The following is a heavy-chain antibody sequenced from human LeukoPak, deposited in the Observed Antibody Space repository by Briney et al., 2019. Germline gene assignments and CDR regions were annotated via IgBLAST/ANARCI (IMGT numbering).Heavy chain of an antibody. Sequence: KPAETLSLTCGVYGGSFRGYYWSWIRQPPGKGLEWIGEINHSGSTKYNASLKSRVTISLDTSRKTVSLKLSSVTAADTAVYYCASTERCSTTRPLDYWGQGTLVTVSS. V-gene: IGHV4-34*01. CDR3: ASTERCSTTRPLDY. CDR1: GGSFRGYY. D-gene: IGHD6-6*01. J-gene: IGHJ4*02. CDR2: INHSGST.